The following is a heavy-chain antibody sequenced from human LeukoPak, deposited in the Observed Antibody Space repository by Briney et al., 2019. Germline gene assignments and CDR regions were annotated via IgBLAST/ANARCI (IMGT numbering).Heavy chain of an antibody. V-gene: IGHV3-23*01. CDR2: ISGSGGST. CDR3: AKDDSSGYYLIDAFDI. CDR1: GFTFSSYA. J-gene: IGHJ3*02. Sequence: GGSLRLSCAASGFTFSSYAMSWVRQAPGKGLEWVSAISGSGGSTYYADSVKGRFTISRDNSKNTLYLQMNSLRAEDTAVYYCAKDDSSGYYLIDAFDIWGQGTMVTVSS. D-gene: IGHD3-22*01.